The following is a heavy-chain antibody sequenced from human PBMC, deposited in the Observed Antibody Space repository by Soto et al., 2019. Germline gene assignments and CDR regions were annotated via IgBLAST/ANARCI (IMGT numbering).Heavy chain of an antibody. V-gene: IGHV3-23*01. D-gene: IGHD4-17*01. CDR2: ISGRGGST. CDR1: GFTFSTYT. Sequence: GGSMRVCCAASGFTFSTYTRNCVRQGTGKGLEWVSAISGRGGSTYYADSLKGRFTISRDNSKNTLYLQMNSLRAEDTAVYYCAKHLLPTVTTYFDYWGQGTLVTVSS. J-gene: IGHJ4*02. CDR3: AKHLLPTVTTYFDY.